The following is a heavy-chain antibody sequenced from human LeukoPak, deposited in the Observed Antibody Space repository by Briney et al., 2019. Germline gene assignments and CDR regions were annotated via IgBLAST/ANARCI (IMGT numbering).Heavy chain of an antibody. CDR3: TTDRYYDNSELQFQH. Sequence: PGGSLRLSCAASGFTFSKDWMSWVRQAPGKGLEWLGRIKRETDGGTIDYAAPVKGRFTISRDDSRNTLYLQMDSLKIEDTAVYYCTTDRYYDNSELQFQHWGQGTLVTVSS. V-gene: IGHV3-15*01. D-gene: IGHD3-22*01. CDR1: GFTFSKDW. J-gene: IGHJ1*01. CDR2: IKRETDGGTI.